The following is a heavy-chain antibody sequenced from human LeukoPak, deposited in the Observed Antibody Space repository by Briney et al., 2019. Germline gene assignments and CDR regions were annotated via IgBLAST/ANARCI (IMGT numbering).Heavy chain of an antibody. J-gene: IGHJ4*02. V-gene: IGHV3-64*01. CDR1: GFTFSSYA. CDR2: ISSNGGST. Sequence: GGSLRLSCAASGFTFSSYAMHWVRQAPGKGLEYVSAISSNGGSTYYANSVKGRFTISRDNSKNTLYLQMGSLRAEDMAVYYCARAIAYSHGHFDYWGQGTLVTVSS. CDR3: ARAIAYSHGHFDY. D-gene: IGHD5-18*01.